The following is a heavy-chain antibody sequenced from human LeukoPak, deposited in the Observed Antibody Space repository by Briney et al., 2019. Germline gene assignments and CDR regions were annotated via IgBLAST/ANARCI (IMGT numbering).Heavy chain of an antibody. CDR2: IHYSGST. V-gene: IGHV4-30-4*01. CDR3: ARGGSSWYFDY. Sequence: WVRQAPGKGLEWIGYIHYSGSTYYNPSLKSRVTISVDTSKNQFSLKLSSVTAADTAVYYCARGGSSWYFDYWGQGTLVTVSS. D-gene: IGHD6-13*01. J-gene: IGHJ4*02.